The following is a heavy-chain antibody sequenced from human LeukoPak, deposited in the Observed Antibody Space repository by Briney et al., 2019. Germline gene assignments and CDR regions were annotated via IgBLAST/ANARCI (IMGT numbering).Heavy chain of an antibody. D-gene: IGHD2-15*01. CDR3: AKDPYRVVVATGNYLDP. CDR2: ISHDGSNI. Sequence: PGRSLRLSCAASGFAFSYYGMHWVRHAQGKGLEWVAVISHDGSNIHYGDSVKGRFTISRDNSKNTVYLQMNSLRAEDTAIYYCAKDPYRVVVATGNYLDPWGQGTLVTVSS. J-gene: IGHJ5*02. CDR1: GFAFSYYG. V-gene: IGHV3-30*18.